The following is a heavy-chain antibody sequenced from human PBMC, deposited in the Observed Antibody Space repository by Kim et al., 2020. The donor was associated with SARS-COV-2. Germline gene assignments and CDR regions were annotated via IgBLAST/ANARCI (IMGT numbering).Heavy chain of an antibody. J-gene: IGHJ4*02. Sequence: SETLSLTCTVSGGSISSYYWSWIRQPPGKGLEWIGYIYYSGSTNYNPSLKSRVTISVDTSKNQFSLKLSSVTAADTAVYYCARQRGGSFDYWGQGTLVTVSS. D-gene: IGHD1-26*01. V-gene: IGHV4-59*08. CDR2: IYYSGST. CDR3: ARQRGGSFDY. CDR1: GGSISSYY.